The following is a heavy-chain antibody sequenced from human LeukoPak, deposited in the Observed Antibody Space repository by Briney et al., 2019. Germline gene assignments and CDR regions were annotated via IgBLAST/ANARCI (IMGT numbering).Heavy chain of an antibody. V-gene: IGHV3-23*01. Sequence: GGSLRLSCAASGFTFSSYAMSWVCQAQGKGLEWVSAISGSGGSTYYADSVKGRFTISRDNSKNTLYLQMNSLRAEDTAVYYCAKDLYGAYYDFWSGYSPVDYWGQGTLVTVSS. CDR2: ISGSGGST. J-gene: IGHJ4*02. CDR3: AKDLYGAYYDFWSGYSPVDY. CDR1: GFTFSSYA. D-gene: IGHD3-3*01.